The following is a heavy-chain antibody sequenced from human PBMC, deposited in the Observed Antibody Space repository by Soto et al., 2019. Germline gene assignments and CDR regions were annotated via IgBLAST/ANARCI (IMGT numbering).Heavy chain of an antibody. Sequence: QVQLVQSGAEVKKPGSSVKVSCKASGGTFSSYAISWVRQAPGQGLEWMGGIIPIFGTANYAQKFQGRVTITADKSASTAYMETRSLRSEDTAVYYCARVIRERFYCGMDVWGQGPTVTVSS. CDR2: IIPIFGTA. CDR3: ARVIRERFYCGMDV. V-gene: IGHV1-69*06. CDR1: GGTFSSYA. J-gene: IGHJ6*02. D-gene: IGHD1-1*01.